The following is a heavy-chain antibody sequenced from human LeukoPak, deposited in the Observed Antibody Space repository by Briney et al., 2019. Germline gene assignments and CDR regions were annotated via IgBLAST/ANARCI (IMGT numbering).Heavy chain of an antibody. D-gene: IGHD3-22*01. CDR2: IYTSGST. CDR3: ARDLGNRYYYDSSGLDY. J-gene: IGHJ4*02. V-gene: IGHV4-4*07. CDR1: GGSISSYY. Sequence: SGTLSLTCTVSGGSISSYYWSWIRQPAGKGLEWIGRIYTSGSTNYNPSLKSRVTMSVDTSKNQFSLKLSSVTAADTAVNYCARDLGNRYYYDSSGLDYWGQGTLVTVSS.